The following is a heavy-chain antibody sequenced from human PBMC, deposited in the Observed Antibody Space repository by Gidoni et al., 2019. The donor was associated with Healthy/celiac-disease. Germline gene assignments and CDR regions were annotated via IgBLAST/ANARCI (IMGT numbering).Heavy chain of an antibody. CDR2: IYPGDSDT. Sequence: EVQLVQSGAEVKKLGESLKISCKGSGYSFTSYWVGWVRQMPGKGLEWMGIIYPGDSDTRYSPSFQGQVTISADKSISTAYLQWSSLKASDTAMYYCARHVAGDGYNSGFDYWGQGTLVTVSS. V-gene: IGHV5-51*01. D-gene: IGHD5-12*01. CDR1: GYSFTSYW. J-gene: IGHJ4*02. CDR3: ARHVAGDGYNSGFDY.